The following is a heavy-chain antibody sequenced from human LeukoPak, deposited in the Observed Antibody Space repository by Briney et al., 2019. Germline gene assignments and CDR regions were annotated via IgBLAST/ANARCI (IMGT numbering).Heavy chain of an antibody. CDR2: ISWDGGST. D-gene: IGHD2-15*01. Sequence: GGSLRLSCAASGFTFDDYAMHWVRQAPGKGLEWVSLISWDGGSTYYADSVKGRFTISRDNSKNSLYLQMNSLRTEDTALYYCAKPHEPDYCSGGTCYSGYFQHWGQGTLVTVSS. V-gene: IGHV3-43D*03. CDR3: AKPHEPDYCSGGTCYSGYFQH. CDR1: GFTFDDYA. J-gene: IGHJ1*01.